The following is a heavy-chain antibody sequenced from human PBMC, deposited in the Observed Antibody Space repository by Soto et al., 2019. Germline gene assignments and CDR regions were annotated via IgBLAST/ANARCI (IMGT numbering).Heavy chain of an antibody. Sequence: ASVKVSCKASGYSFTNNGISWVRQAPGQGLEWMGWISAYNGNTNYVKKFQGRVTMTTDTSTSTASMELRSLRSDDTAVYYCAGVSYSGNWFVHSVAGPNWFDPWGQGTLVTVSS. CDR1: GYSFTNNG. D-gene: IGHD6-13*01. J-gene: IGHJ5*02. CDR3: AGVSYSGNWFVHSVAGPNWFDP. V-gene: IGHV1-18*01. CDR2: ISAYNGNT.